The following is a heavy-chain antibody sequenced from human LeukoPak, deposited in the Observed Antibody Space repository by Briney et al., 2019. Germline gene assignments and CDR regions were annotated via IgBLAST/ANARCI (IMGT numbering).Heavy chain of an antibody. CDR2: INHSGST. CDR3: ARESIAVAGPDY. J-gene: IGHJ4*02. Sequence: GSLRLSCAASGFTFSDSYMTWIRQPPGKGLEWIGEINHSGSTNYNPSLKSRVTMSVDTSKNQFSLKLSSVTAADTAVYYCARESIAVAGPDYWGQGTLVTVSS. CDR1: GFTFSDSY. V-gene: IGHV4-34*01. D-gene: IGHD6-19*01.